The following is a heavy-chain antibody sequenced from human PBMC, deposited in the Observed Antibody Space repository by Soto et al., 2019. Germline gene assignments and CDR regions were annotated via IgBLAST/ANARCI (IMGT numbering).Heavy chain of an antibody. J-gene: IGHJ6*02. CDR1: GGSISRYY. CDR2: IYYSGST. CDR3: ARGAYYGSGTVPYYYYYGMDV. V-gene: IGHV4-59*01. Sequence: KTSETLSLTCTVSGGSISRYYWSWIRQPPGKGLEWIGYIYYSGSTNYNPSLKSRVTISVDTSKNQFSLKLSSVTAADTAVYYCARGAYYGSGTVPYYYYYGMDVWGQGTTVTVSS. D-gene: IGHD3-10*01.